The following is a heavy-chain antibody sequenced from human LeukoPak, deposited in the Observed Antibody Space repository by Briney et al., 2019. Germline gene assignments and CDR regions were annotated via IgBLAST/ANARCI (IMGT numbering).Heavy chain of an antibody. V-gene: IGHV1-69*05. D-gene: IGHD3-10*01. J-gene: IGHJ4*02. CDR2: IIPIVGTA. Sequence: SVKVSCKASGGTFSSYAISWVRQAPGQGLEWMGGIIPIVGTANYAQKFQGRVTITTDESTSTAYMELSSLRSEDTAVYYCARFGYYGSGSYEGYFDYWGQGTLVTVSS. CDR3: ARFGYYGSGSYEGYFDY. CDR1: GGTFSSYA.